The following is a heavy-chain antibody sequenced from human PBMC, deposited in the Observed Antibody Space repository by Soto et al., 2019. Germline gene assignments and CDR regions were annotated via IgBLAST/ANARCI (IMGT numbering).Heavy chain of an antibody. CDR1: GGSITSGGYY. J-gene: IGHJ4*02. V-gene: IGHV4-31*03. CDR3: ARCRDAFGFDT. D-gene: IGHD2-15*01. Sequence: QVQLQESGPGLVKPSETLSLTCNVSGGSITSGGYYWGWIRQHPGKGLEWIGYIHYRGRTSYNPSLQSRVSISLDMSGHPFSLKLTSVTAAHTAVYYCARCRDAFGFDTWGQGTRVTVSS. CDR2: IHYRGRT.